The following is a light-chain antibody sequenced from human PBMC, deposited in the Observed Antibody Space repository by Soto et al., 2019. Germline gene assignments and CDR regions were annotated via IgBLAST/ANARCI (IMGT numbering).Light chain of an antibody. CDR3: SSHPSSRVI. CDR2: GVY. V-gene: IGLV2-14*03. J-gene: IGLJ2*01. Sequence: QSVLTQPASVSGSPGQSITISCTGISSDIGGYNDVSWYQQHPGKAPKLMIYGVYSRPSGVSNRFSGSKSGNTASLTISGLHTEDEADYYCSSHPSSRVIFGGGTKLTVL. CDR1: SSDIGGYND.